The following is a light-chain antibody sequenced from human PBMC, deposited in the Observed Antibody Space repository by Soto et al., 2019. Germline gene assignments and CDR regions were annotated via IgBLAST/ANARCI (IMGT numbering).Light chain of an antibody. CDR2: DAS. V-gene: IGKV1-5*01. CDR1: QSITNW. Sequence: DIQMTQSPSTLSAYVGDRVTITCRASQSITNWVAWYQQKPGKAPKLLIYDASNLESGVPSRFSGGGSGTDFTLTVSSLQPDDFATYYCQQYNNYPPTFGQGTKVEV. J-gene: IGKJ1*01. CDR3: QQYNNYPPT.